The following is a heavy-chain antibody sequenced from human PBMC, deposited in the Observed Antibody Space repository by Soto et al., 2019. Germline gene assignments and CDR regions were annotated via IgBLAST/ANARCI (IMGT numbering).Heavy chain of an antibody. D-gene: IGHD3-22*01. CDR2: ISGSGGST. V-gene: IGHV3-23*01. J-gene: IGHJ4*02. CDR3: AKGNDYDSYYFDY. CDR1: GFTFSNYA. Sequence: EVQLLESGGGLVQPGGSLRLSCAASGFTFSNYAMSWVRQAPGKGLEWVSAISGSGGSTYYADSVKGRFTISRDNXKNTLDLQMNSLRAEDTAIYYCAKGNDYDSYYFDYWGQGTLVTVSS.